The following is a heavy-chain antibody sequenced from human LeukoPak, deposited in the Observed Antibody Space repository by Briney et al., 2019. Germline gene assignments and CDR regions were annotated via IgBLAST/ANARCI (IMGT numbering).Heavy chain of an antibody. V-gene: IGHV3-7*01. J-gene: IGHJ4*02. D-gene: IGHD3-22*01. Sequence: GGSVRLSCAASGFTFSSHWMRWVRQAPGKGLEGVANINLDGSEKYYVDSVKGRFTSSRDNAKNSLYLQMNSLRAEDTAVYFCAREGVVVGMEGFDYWGQGTLVTVSS. CDR1: GFTFSSHW. CDR2: INLDGSEK. CDR3: AREGVVVGMEGFDY.